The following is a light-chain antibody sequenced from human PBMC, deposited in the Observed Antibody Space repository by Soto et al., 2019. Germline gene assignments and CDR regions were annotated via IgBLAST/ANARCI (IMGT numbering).Light chain of an antibody. CDR1: SSDVGGYNY. V-gene: IGLV2-14*01. J-gene: IGLJ1*01. Sequence: ALTQPASVSGSPGQSITISCTGTSSDVGGYNYVSWYQQQSGKAPKLIIHEVSNRPSGVSNRFSGSKSGNTASLTISGLQAEDEADYYCDSYTSSRAYVFGIGTKVTVL. CDR3: DSYTSSRAYV. CDR2: EVS.